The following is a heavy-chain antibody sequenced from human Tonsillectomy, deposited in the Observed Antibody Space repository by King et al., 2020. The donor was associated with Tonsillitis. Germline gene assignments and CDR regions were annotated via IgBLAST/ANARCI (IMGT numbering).Heavy chain of an antibody. CDR3: ARQGYCSKTSCYPYYYYYYMDV. D-gene: IGHD2-2*01. V-gene: IGHV4-39*01. CDR2: IYYSGNT. J-gene: IGHJ6*03. CDR1: GGSISSNDHY. Sequence: QLQESGPGLVKPSETLSLTCTVSGGSISSNDHYWGWVRQPPGKGLEWIGSIYYSGNTYYNPSLKSRVAISVDTSKNQFSLKLNSVTAADTDVYFCARQGYCSKTSCYPYYYYYYMDVWGTGTTVTVSS.